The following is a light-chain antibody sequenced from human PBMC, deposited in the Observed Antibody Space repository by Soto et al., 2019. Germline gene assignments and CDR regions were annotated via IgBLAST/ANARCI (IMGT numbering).Light chain of an antibody. CDR2: WSS. J-gene: IGKJ1*01. CDR1: QSVLYSSNNNNY. CDR3: HQYYSFPLT. V-gene: IGKV4-1*01. Sequence: DIVMTQSPDSLAVSLGERATINCRSSQSVLYSSNNNNYLAWYQQKPGQPPKLVIYWSSTRESGVPDRFSGSGSRTDFIITISSLPAEDVAVYYCHQYYSFPLTFGRGTKVEIK.